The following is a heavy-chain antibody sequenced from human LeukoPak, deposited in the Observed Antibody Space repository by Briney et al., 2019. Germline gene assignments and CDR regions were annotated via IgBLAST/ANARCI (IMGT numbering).Heavy chain of an antibody. Sequence: SQTLSLTCGISGDSVSSNSAAWNWIRQSPSRGLERLGRTYYRSKWYNDYAVSVKSRTTINPDTSKNQSSLQLNSVTPEDTAVYYCARAARDPDSSSWYSPFLDYWGQGTLVTVSS. J-gene: IGHJ4*02. CDR1: GDSVSSNSAA. D-gene: IGHD6-13*01. CDR3: ARAARDPDSSSWYSPFLDY. CDR2: TYYRSKWYN. V-gene: IGHV6-1*01.